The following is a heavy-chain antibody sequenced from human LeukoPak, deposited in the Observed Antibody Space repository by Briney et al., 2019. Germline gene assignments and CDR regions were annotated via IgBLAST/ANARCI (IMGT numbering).Heavy chain of an antibody. CDR2: IYTSGST. J-gene: IGHJ4*02. V-gene: IGHV4-61*02. CDR1: GGSISSGGYY. Sequence: SETLSLTCTVSGGSISSGGYYWSWIRQPAGKGLEWIGRIYTSGSTNYNPSLKSRVTMSVDTSKNQFSLKLSSVTAADTAVYYCALYNWNHFDYWGQGTLVTVSS. CDR3: ALYNWNHFDY. D-gene: IGHD1-1*01.